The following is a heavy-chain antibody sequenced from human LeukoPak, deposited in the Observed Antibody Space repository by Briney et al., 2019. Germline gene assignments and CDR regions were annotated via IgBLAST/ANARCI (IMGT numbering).Heavy chain of an antibody. CDR2: ISSGSDTI. CDR1: GSTFTRHT. V-gene: IGHV3-48*01. J-gene: IGHJ4*02. CDR3: AREYGSRARFDY. Sequence: PGGSLRVSFAGSGSTFTRHTMIWVRQAPGKGLEWISYISSGSDTIYYADSVKGRFTVSRDNAKTSLYFPMNSLRVEDTAVYFCAREYGSRARFDYWGQGALVTVSS. D-gene: IGHD6-13*01.